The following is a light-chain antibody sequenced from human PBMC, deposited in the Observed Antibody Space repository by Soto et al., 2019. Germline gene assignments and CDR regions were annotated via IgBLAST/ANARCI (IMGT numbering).Light chain of an antibody. J-gene: IGKJ1*01. CDR3: QQYGYSPET. CDR2: WAS. Sequence: DIVMTQSPDSLAVSLGERATINCESSQSVLYSSNNKNYLAWYQQKPGQPPKLLIYWASTRESGVPDRFSGSGSGTDFSLTISRLEPEDFAVYYCQQYGYSPETFGQGTKVDI. V-gene: IGKV4-1*01. CDR1: QSVLYSSNNKNY.